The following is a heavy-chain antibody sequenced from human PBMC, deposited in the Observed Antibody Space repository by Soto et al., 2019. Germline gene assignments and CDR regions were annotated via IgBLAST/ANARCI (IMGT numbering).Heavy chain of an antibody. CDR3: ARAEDCSSTSCYQYYFDY. CDR2: IYYSGST. Sequence: SETLSLTCTVSGGSISSGGYYWSWIRQHPGKGLEWIGYIYYSGSTYYNPSLKSRVTISVDTSKNQFSLKLSPVTAADTAVYYCARAEDCSSTSCYQYYFDYWGQGTLVTVSS. D-gene: IGHD2-2*01. CDR1: GGSISSGGYY. V-gene: IGHV4-31*03. J-gene: IGHJ4*02.